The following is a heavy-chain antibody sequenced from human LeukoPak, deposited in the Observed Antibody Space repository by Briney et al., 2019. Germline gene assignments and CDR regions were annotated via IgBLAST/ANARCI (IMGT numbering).Heavy chain of an antibody. CDR3: ASPLRDAHDSRGSFDV. CDR1: GYTFTSYD. V-gene: IGHV1-8*01. J-gene: IGHJ3*01. Sequence: ASVKVSCKASGYTFTSYDINWVRQATGQGLEWMGWMNPNSGNTGYAQKFQGRVTMTRNTSISTAYMELSSLRSEDTAVYYCASPLRDAHDSRGSFDVWGRGTMVIVSS. D-gene: IGHD3-10*01. CDR2: MNPNSGNT.